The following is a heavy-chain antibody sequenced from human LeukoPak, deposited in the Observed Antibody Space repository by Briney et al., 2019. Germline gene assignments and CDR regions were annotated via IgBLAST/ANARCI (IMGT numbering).Heavy chain of an antibody. V-gene: IGHV1-46*01. D-gene: IGHD2-2*01. Sequence: ASVKVSYQASGYTFTSYGISWVRQAPGQGLEWMGIINPSGGSTSYAQKFQGRVTMTRDTSTSTVYMELSSLRSEDTAVYYCAREVVPPATGFDYWGQGTLVTVSS. CDR2: INPSGGST. CDR3: AREVVPPATGFDY. J-gene: IGHJ4*02. CDR1: GYTFTSYG.